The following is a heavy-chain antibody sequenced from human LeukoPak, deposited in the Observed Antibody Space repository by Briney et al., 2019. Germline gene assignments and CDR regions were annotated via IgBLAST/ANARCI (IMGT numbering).Heavy chain of an antibody. CDR1: GFTFSSYG. Sequence: PGGSLRLSCAASGFTFSSYGMHWVRQAPGKGLEWVAFIRYDGSNKYYADSVKGRFTISRDNSKNTLYLQMNSLRAEDTAVYYCAKDPGYSYGYRYWGQGTLVTVSS. V-gene: IGHV3-30*02. J-gene: IGHJ4*02. D-gene: IGHD5-18*01. CDR2: IRYDGSNK. CDR3: AKDPGYSYGYRY.